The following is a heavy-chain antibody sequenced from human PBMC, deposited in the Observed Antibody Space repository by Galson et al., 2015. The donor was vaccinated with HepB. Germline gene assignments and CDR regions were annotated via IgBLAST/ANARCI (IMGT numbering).Heavy chain of an antibody. CDR3: ARTKPEWEPSRYFDY. CDR2: IYSGGST. J-gene: IGHJ4*02. Sequence: SLRLSCAASGFTVSSNYMSWVRQAPGKGLEWVSVIYSGGSTYYADSVKGRFTISRDNSKNTLYLQMNSLRAEDTAVYYCARTKPEWEPSRYFDYWGQGTLVTVSS. CDR1: GFTVSSNY. V-gene: IGHV3-66*02. D-gene: IGHD1-26*01.